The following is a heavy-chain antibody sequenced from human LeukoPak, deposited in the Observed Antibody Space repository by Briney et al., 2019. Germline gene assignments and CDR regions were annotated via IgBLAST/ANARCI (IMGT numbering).Heavy chain of an antibody. CDR1: GFTFSSYE. CDR3: AAPGIAVAGTKVDWFDP. J-gene: IGHJ5*02. V-gene: IGHV3-48*03. Sequence: GGSLRLSCAASGFTFSSYEMNWVRQAPGKGLEWVSYISNSVSTIYYADSVKGRFTISRDNAKNSLYLQMNSLRAEDTAVYYCAAPGIAVAGTKVDWFDPWGQGTLVTVSS. D-gene: IGHD6-19*01. CDR2: ISNSVSTI.